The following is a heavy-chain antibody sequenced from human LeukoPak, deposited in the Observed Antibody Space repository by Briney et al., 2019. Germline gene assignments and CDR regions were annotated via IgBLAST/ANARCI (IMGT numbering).Heavy chain of an antibody. CDR2: INPNSGGT. D-gene: IGHD3-22*01. J-gene: IGHJ4*02. V-gene: IGHV1-2*02. CDR3: ATHRVYDSSGYYGFELDY. Sequence: ASVKVSCKASGYTFTGYYMHWVRQAPGQGLEWMGWINPNSGGTNYAQKFQGRVTMTRDTSISTAYMELSRLRSDETAVYYCATHRVYDSSGYYGFELDYWGQGTLVTVSS. CDR1: GYTFTGYY.